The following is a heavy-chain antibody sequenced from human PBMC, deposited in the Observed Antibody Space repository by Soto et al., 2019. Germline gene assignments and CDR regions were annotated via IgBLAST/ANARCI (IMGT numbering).Heavy chain of an antibody. V-gene: IGHV3-30*18. Sequence: GGSLRLSCAASGFTFSSYGMHWVRQAPGKGLEWVAVISYDGSNKYYADSVKGRFTISRDNSKNTLYLQMNSLRAEDTAVYYCAKDRRGAARLLLYYFDYWGQGTLVTVSS. D-gene: IGHD6-6*01. CDR2: ISYDGSNK. J-gene: IGHJ4*02. CDR1: GFTFSSYG. CDR3: AKDRRGAARLLLYYFDY.